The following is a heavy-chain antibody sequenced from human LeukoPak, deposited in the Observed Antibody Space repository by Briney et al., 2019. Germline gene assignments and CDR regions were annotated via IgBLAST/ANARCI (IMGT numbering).Heavy chain of an antibody. D-gene: IGHD6-19*01. J-gene: IGHJ4*02. CDR3: ARDRAYSSGWYAY. CDR1: GYTFTSYA. V-gene: IGHV1-3*01. CDR2: TNAGNGNT. Sequence: GASVKVSCKASGYTFTSYAMHWVRQAPGQRLEWMGWTNAGNGNTKYSQKFQGRVTITRDTSASTAYMELSSLRSEDTAVYYCARDRAYSSGWYAYWGQGTLVTVSS.